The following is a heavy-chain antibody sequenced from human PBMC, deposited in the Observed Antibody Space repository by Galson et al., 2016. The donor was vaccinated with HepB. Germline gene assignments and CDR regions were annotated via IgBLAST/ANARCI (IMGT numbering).Heavy chain of an antibody. CDR2: ISGDDRNT. D-gene: IGHD6-13*01. J-gene: IGHJ6*02. Sequence: SLRLSCAASGFTFSNYGMHWVRQAPGKGLEWVSTISGDDRNTHYADSVKGRFTISRDNSKHTLYLQMNSLRAEDTAVYYCASIAAAGYYYGMDVWGQGTTVTVSS. V-gene: IGHV3-NL1*01. CDR3: ASIAAAGYYYGMDV. CDR1: GFTFSNYG.